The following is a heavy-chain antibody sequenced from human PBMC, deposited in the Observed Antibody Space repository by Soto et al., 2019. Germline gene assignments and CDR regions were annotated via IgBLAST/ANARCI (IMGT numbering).Heavy chain of an antibody. J-gene: IGHJ4*02. CDR3: VSWVSPPLDY. CDR2: IAPIGYST. D-gene: IGHD2-8*01. Sequence: EVQLLESGGGLVQPGGSLRLSCAVSGLTFRNHAMSWVRQAPGKGLEWVSTIAPIGYSTHYAGSVEGRFTISRDDSKSTLDLQMNSLRADDTAVYYCVSWVSPPLDYWGQGTLVSVSS. CDR1: GLTFRNHA. V-gene: IGHV3-23*01.